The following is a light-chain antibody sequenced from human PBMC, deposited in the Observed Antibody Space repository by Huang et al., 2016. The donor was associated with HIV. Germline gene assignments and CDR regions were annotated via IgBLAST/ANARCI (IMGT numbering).Light chain of an antibody. CDR2: PAT. V-gene: IGKV1-NL1*01. CDR1: QAIPNS. CDR3: QQYYSSLPT. J-gene: IGKJ4*01. Sequence: DIQMTQSPSSLSASVGDRVTITCRASQAIPNSLAWYQQKPGKAPKVLRQPATRLESGVPSRFSGSGSGTDYTLTISSLQPEDFATYYCQQYYSSLPTFGGGTKVEIK.